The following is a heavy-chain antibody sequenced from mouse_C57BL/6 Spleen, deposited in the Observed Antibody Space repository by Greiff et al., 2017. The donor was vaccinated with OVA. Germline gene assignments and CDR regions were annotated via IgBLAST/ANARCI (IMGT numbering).Heavy chain of an antibody. V-gene: IGHV5-15*01. D-gene: IGHD1-1*01. CDR1: GFTFSDYG. CDR2: ISNLAYSI. CDR3: ARQGYGSLDY. Sequence: EVKLVESGGGLVQPGGSLKLSCAASGFTFSDYGMAWVRQAPRKGPEWVAFISNLAYSIYYADTVTGRFTISRENAKNTLYLEMSSLRSEDTAMYYCARQGYGSLDYWGQGTTLTVSS. J-gene: IGHJ2*01.